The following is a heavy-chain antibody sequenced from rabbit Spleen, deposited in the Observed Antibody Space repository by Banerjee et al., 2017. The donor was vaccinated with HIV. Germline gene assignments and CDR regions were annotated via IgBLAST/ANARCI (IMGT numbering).Heavy chain of an antibody. CDR3: ARGSATMTMVITGFYLSL. CDR2: IYTGSSGST. D-gene: IGHD2-1*01. J-gene: IGHJ4*01. Sequence: QSLEESGGDLVKPGASLTLTCIASGVSFSGDSYMCWVRQAPGKGLECGACIYTGSSGSTYYANWAKGRLTISKASSTTVTLQMTSLTVADTATYFCARGSATMTMVITGFYLSLWGPGTLVTVS. V-gene: IGHV1S40*01. CDR1: GVSFSGDSY.